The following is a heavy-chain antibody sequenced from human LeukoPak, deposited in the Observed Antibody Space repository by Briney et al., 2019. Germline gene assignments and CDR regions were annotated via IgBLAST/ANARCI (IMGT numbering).Heavy chain of an antibody. CDR1: GFTFSSYS. CDR3: ARDAVATIEGGEPNWFDP. J-gene: IGHJ5*02. V-gene: IGHV3-21*01. D-gene: IGHD5-12*01. CDR2: ISSSSSYI. Sequence: GGSLRLSCAASGFTFSSYSMNWVRQAPGKGLEWVSSISSSSSYIYYADSVKGRFTVSRDNAKNSLYLQMNSLRAEDTAVYYCARDAVATIEGGEPNWFDPWGQGTLVTVSS.